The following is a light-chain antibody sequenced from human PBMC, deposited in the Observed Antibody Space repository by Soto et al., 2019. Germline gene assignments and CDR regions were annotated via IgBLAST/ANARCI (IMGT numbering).Light chain of an antibody. CDR2: DAS. V-gene: IGKV3D-20*02. CDR1: QSVSSGY. Sequence: EIVLKQSACTLSLSPGERATLSCRAIQSVSSGYLAWYQQKAGQAPRLLIYDASSRATGVPDRFRGSGSGTDFTLTIVRLDPEDFAVYYCQQRSNWPPITFGQGTRLEIK. J-gene: IGKJ5*01. CDR3: QQRSNWPPIT.